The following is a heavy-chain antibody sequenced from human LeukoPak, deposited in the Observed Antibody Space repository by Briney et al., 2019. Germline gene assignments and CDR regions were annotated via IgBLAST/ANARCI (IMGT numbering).Heavy chain of an antibody. J-gene: IGHJ4*02. CDR1: GFSISSGHY. Sequence: KPSETLSLTCTVSGFSISSGHYWGWTRQPPGKGLEWIASISHSGTTFYNPSLKSRVTISVDTSKNQFSLKLSSVTAADTAVYYCARDGYNPIDYWGQGTLVTVSS. CDR2: ISHSGTT. CDR3: ARDGYNPIDY. D-gene: IGHD5-24*01. V-gene: IGHV4-38-2*02.